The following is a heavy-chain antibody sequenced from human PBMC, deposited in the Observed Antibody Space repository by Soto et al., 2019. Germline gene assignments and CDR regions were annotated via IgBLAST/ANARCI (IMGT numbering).Heavy chain of an antibody. Sequence: PAGSLRLACAASGVTFSSYGMNWVRQATGKGLEWVSYISSSSSTIYYADSVKGRFTISRDNAKNSLYLQMNSLRDEDTAVYYRARVQPPAELYSGGNGEWSDPWGQGTLVPVSS. CDR2: ISSSSSTI. D-gene: IGHD2-15*01. CDR3: ARVQPPAELYSGGNGEWSDP. V-gene: IGHV3-48*02. J-gene: IGHJ5*02. CDR1: GVTFSSYG.